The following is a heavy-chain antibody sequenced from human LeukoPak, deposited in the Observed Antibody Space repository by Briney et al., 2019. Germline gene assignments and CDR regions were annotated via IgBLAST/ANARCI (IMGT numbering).Heavy chain of an antibody. CDR2: IIPIFGIA. D-gene: IGHD6-13*01. CDR1: GGTFSSYA. V-gene: IGHV1-69*04. CDR3: ASCPSIAAGGFGMDV. Sequence: SVKVSCKASGGTFSSYAISWVRQAPGQGLEWMGRIIPIFGIANYAQKFQGRVTITADKSTSTAYMELSSLRSEDTAVYYRASCPSIAAGGFGMDVWGQGTPVTVSS. J-gene: IGHJ6*02.